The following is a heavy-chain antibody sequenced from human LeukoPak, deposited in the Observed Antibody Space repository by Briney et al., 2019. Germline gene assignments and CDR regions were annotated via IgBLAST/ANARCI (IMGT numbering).Heavy chain of an antibody. J-gene: IGHJ6*02. CDR3: ARDRGTSFGGYYYGMDV. CDR2: IYYSGST. CDR1: GGSFSGYY. Sequence: SETLSLTCAVYGGSFSGYYWSWIRQPPGKGLEWIGYIYYSGSTNYNPSLKSRVTISVDTSKNQFSLKLSSVTAADTAVYYCARDRGTSFGGYYYGMDVWGQGTTVTVSS. V-gene: IGHV4-59*01. D-gene: IGHD3-3*01.